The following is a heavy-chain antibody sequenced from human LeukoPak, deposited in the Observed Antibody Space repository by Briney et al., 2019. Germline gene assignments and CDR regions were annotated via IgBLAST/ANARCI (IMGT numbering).Heavy chain of an antibody. V-gene: IGHV4-59*13. D-gene: IGHD3-10*01. CDR2: IHYSGST. CDR3: ARLTNYGSGNYYNDY. Sequence: SETLSLTCTVSGGSISSYYWSWIRQPPGKGLEWIGYIHYSGSTSYNPSLRSRVTVSVDTSKNQFSLKLSSVTAADTAVYYCARLTNYGSGNYYNDYWGQGTLVTVSS. J-gene: IGHJ4*02. CDR1: GGSISSYY.